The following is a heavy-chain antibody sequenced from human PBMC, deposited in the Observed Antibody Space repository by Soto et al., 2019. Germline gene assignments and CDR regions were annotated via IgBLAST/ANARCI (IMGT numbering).Heavy chain of an antibody. J-gene: IGHJ4*02. V-gene: IGHV3-33*01. D-gene: IGHD3-10*01. Sequence: QVQLVESGGGVVQPGRSLRLSCAASGFTFSNYGMHWVRQAPGKGLEWVAVIWNDGTNKYYADSVQGRFTISRDNSKNTLYLQLTSLRAEDTALYRCARDPGRGEPAIDYWGQGTLVTVSS. CDR3: ARDPGRGEPAIDY. CDR1: GFTFSNYG. CDR2: IWNDGTNK.